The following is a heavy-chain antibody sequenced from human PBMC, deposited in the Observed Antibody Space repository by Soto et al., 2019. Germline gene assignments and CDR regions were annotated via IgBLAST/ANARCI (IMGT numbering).Heavy chain of an antibody. CDR3: ARGSCSGGSCWLFDY. D-gene: IGHD2-15*01. CDR2: ISSNGGST. V-gene: IGHV3-64*01. J-gene: IGHJ4*02. Sequence: GGSLRLSCAASGFTFSSYAMHWVRQAPGKGLEYVSAISSNGGSTYFANSVKGRFTISRDNSKNTLYLQMGSLRAEYIAVYYCARGSCSGGSCWLFDYWGQGTLVTVSS. CDR1: GFTFSSYA.